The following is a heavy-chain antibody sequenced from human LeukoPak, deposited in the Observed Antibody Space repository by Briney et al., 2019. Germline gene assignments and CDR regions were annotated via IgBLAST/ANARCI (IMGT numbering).Heavy chain of an antibody. Sequence: SETLSLTCAVYGGSFSGYYWSWIRQPPGKGLEWIGEINHSVSTNYNPSLKSRVTISVDTSKNQFSLKLSSVTTADTAVYYCRGGSPYYYYYYMDVWGKGTTVTVSS. D-gene: IGHD3-3*01. CDR1: GGSFSGYY. CDR3: RGGSPYYYYYYMDV. V-gene: IGHV4-34*01. CDR2: INHSVST. J-gene: IGHJ6*03.